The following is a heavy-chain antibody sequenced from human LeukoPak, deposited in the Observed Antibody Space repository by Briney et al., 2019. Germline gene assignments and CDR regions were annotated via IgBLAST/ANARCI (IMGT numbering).Heavy chain of an antibody. J-gene: IGHJ4*02. CDR3: ARDNPRTTGYSSGSTFDV. Sequence: SETLSLTCSVSGDSMESSNWWIWLRQAPGKGLEWIGEIYHSGRGNSNYNPSLKSRATISIDNAKNQFSLKVRSVTAADTAVYFCARDNPRTTGYSSGSTFDVWGQGTLVTVSS. CDR1: GDSMESSNW. CDR2: IYHSGRGNS. V-gene: IGHV4/OR15-8*02. D-gene: IGHD2-15*01.